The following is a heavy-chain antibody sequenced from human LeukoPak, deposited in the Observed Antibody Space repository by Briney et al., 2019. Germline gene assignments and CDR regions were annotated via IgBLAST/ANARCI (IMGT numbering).Heavy chain of an antibody. V-gene: IGHV4-59*01. CDR1: GGSISSYY. Sequence: PSETLSLTCTVSGGSISSYYWSWIRQPPGKGLEWIGYIYYSGSTNYNPSLKSRVTISVDTSKNQFSLKLSSVTAADTAVYYCARDKAEGGNLFDYWGQGTLVTVSS. J-gene: IGHJ4*02. D-gene: IGHD4-23*01. CDR2: IYYSGST. CDR3: ARDKAEGGNLFDY.